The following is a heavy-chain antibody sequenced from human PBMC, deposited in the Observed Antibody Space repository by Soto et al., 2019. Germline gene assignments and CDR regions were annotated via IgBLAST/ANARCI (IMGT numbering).Heavy chain of an antibody. V-gene: IGHV3-33*01. CDR1: GFTFSSYG. CDR3: ARDQVAQPFDAFEI. CDR2: IWYDGSNK. D-gene: IGHD5-12*01. Sequence: GGSLRLSCAASGFTFSSYGMHWVRQAPGKGLEWVAVIWYDGSNKYYADSVKGRFTISRDNSKNTLYLQMNSLRAEDTAVYYCARDQVAQPFDAFEIWGQGTMVTVSS. J-gene: IGHJ3*02.